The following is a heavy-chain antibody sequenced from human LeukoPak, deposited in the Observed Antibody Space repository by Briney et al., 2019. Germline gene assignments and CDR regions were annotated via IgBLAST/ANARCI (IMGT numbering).Heavy chain of an antibody. CDR2: IRYDGSNK. D-gene: IGHD6-19*01. Sequence: GGSLRLSCAASGFTFSSYGMHWVRQAPGKGLEWVAFIRYDGSNKYYADSVKGRFTISRDNSKNTLYLQMNSLRAEDTAVYYCAKDNAAGYSSGWHNYWGQGTLVSVSS. CDR3: AKDNAAGYSSGWHNY. V-gene: IGHV3-30*02. CDR1: GFTFSSYG. J-gene: IGHJ4*02.